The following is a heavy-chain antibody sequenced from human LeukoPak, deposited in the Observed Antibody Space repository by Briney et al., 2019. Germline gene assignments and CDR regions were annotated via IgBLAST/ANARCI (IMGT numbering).Heavy chain of an antibody. Sequence: GGSLRLSCAASGFTFSDHYMDWVRQAPGKGLEWVGRTKNKANSYTTEYAASVKGRFTISRDDSKNSLYLQMNSLKTDDTAVYYCARVRLQRSWYFDLWGRGTLVTVSS. CDR2: TKNKANSYTT. V-gene: IGHV3-72*01. CDR1: GFTFSDHY. D-gene: IGHD6-25*01. CDR3: ARVRLQRSWYFDL. J-gene: IGHJ2*01.